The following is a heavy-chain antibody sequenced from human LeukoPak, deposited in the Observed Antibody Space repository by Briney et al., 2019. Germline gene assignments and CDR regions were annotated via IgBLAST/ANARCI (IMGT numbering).Heavy chain of an antibody. Sequence: GGSLRLSCAASGFTFSSYWMSWVRQAPGKGLEWVANIKQDGSEKYYVDSVKGRFTISRDNAKNSLYLQMNSLRAEDTAAYYCAGRLLLPGLNWGVDYWGQGTLVTVSS. V-gene: IGHV3-7*01. J-gene: IGHJ4*02. CDR1: GFTFSSYW. CDR2: IKQDGSEK. CDR3: AGRLLLPGLNWGVDY. D-gene: IGHD7-27*01.